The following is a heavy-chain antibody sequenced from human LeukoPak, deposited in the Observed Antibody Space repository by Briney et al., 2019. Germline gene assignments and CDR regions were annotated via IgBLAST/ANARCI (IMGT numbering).Heavy chain of an antibody. CDR1: GYTFTSNY. CDR3: ARDPISYGGNPREWFDP. Sequence: GASVKVSCKAFGYTFTSNYMHWVRQAPGQGPEWMGVISPSGGSTTYAQKFQGRVTLTRDMSTSTAYVELSSLRSEDTAVYYCARDPISYGGNPREWFDPWGQGTLVTVSS. J-gene: IGHJ5*02. V-gene: IGHV1-46*01. CDR2: ISPSGGST. D-gene: IGHD4-23*01.